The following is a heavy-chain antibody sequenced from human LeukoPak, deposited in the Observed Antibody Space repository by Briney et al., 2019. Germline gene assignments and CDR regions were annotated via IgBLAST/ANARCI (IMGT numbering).Heavy chain of an antibody. CDR2: LSPSGSTI. J-gene: IGHJ4*02. CDR3: AKMAVPGVRLTIFES. D-gene: IGHD3-10*01. V-gene: IGHV3-11*01. CDR1: GFNFNDYF. Sequence: PGGSLRLSCAVSGFNFNDYFMTRIRQAPGKGLEWISYLSPSGSTIYYSDSVKGRFTSSRDNSHYSMFLQMNSLRADDTAVYYCAKMAVPGVRLTIFESWGQGAQVTVSS.